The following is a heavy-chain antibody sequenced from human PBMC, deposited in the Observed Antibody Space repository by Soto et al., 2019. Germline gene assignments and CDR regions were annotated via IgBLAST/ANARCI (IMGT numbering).Heavy chain of an antibody. Sequence: QVQLQESGPGLVQPSQTLSLTCTVSGASISSGGFSWSWIRQFPGKGLEWIGYIDYRGRTFYNPSLKSRATISRDTSKSQFSLNVNSVTAADTAVFYCARVSAAGTRWFDSWGQGTLVTVSS. CDR2: IDYRGRT. V-gene: IGHV4-31*03. J-gene: IGHJ5*01. D-gene: IGHD6-13*01. CDR1: GASISSGGFS. CDR3: ARVSAAGTRWFDS.